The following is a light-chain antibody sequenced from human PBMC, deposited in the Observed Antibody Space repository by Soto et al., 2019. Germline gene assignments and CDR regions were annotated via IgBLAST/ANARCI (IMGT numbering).Light chain of an antibody. J-gene: IGKJ1*01. CDR1: QSISTW. CDR2: DAS. CDR3: QQYYSSAPSWT. Sequence: DIQMTQSPSTLSAFVGDRLTITCRASQSISTWLAWYQQKPGKAPKLLIYDASSLKSGVPSTFSGSGSGTEFTLTISSLQTDDFATYYCQQYYSSAPSWTFGQGTKVDLK. V-gene: IGKV1-5*01.